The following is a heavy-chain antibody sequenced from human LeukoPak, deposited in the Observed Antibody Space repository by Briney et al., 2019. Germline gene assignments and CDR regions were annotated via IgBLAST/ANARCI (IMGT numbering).Heavy chain of an antibody. D-gene: IGHD1-7*01. CDR1: GITFTNYG. J-gene: IGHJ6*03. CDR3: AKWSGTTAYYYYYMDV. V-gene: IGHV3-23*01. CDR2: IIESGGRT. Sequence: GGSLRLSCAASGITFTNYGMSWVRQAPGKGLEWVSVIIESGGRTYYADSVKGRFTISRDNSKNTLYLQMNSLRAEDTAVYYCAKWSGTTAYYYYYMDVWGKGTTVTVSS.